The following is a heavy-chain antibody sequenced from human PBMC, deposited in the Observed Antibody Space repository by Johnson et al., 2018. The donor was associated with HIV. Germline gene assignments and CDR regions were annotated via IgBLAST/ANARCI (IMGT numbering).Heavy chain of an antibody. CDR3: ARDRVPAAIVLAYRGAVDI. J-gene: IGHJ3*02. Sequence: QVQLVESGGGVVQPGRSLRLSCAASGFTFSSYGMHWVRQAPGKGLEWVSRINSDGSSTSYADSVKGRFSISRDKSKHTLYLQMNSLRAEDTAVYYCARDRVPAAIVLAYRGAVDIWGQGTMVTVSS. V-gene: IGHV3-NL1*01. D-gene: IGHD2-2*02. CDR1: GFTFSSYG. CDR2: INSDGSST.